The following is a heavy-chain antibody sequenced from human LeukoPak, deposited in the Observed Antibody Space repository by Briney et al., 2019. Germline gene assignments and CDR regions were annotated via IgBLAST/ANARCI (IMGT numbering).Heavy chain of an antibody. Sequence: SSETLSLTCAVYGGSFSGYYWSWIRQPPGKGLVWIGYIYYSGSTNYNPSLKSRVTISVDTSKNQFSLKLSSVTAADTAVYYCARDQSEAVAGTGWFDPWGQGTLVTVSS. V-gene: IGHV4-59*01. CDR1: GGSFSGYY. CDR3: ARDQSEAVAGTGWFDP. J-gene: IGHJ5*02. CDR2: IYYSGST. D-gene: IGHD6-19*01.